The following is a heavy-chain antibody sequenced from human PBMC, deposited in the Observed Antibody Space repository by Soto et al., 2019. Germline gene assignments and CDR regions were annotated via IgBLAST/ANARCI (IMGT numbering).Heavy chain of an antibody. CDR1: GFTFSGDW. CDR2: INMDGSST. V-gene: IGHV3-74*01. D-gene: IGHD2-2*01. CDR3: ARGPRGLYQHDY. Sequence: GGSLRLSCAASGFTFSGDWMHWVRQAAGKGLVWVSRINMDGSSTNYADSVKGRFTISRDNAKNTLYLQMNSLRVDDTAAYYCARGPRGLYQHDYWGQGALVTVSS. J-gene: IGHJ4*02.